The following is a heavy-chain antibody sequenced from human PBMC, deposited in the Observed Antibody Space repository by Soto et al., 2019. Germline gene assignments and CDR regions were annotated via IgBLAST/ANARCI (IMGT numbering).Heavy chain of an antibody. D-gene: IGHD3-10*01. CDR3: ARGVGSGSYYNQYNWFDP. Sequence: ASVKVSCKASGYTFTNYGISWVRQAPGQGLERMGWISAYNGNTKYAQKLQGRVTMTTDTSTSTAYIELRSLRSDDTAVYYCARGVGSGSYYNQYNWFDPWGQGTLVTVSS. CDR1: GYTFTNYG. CDR2: ISAYNGNT. J-gene: IGHJ5*02. V-gene: IGHV1-18*01.